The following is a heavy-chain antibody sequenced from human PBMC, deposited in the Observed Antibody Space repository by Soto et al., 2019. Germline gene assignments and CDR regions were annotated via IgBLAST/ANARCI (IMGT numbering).Heavy chain of an antibody. V-gene: IGHV4-4*07. CDR3: AREGGIVAKIPFDY. D-gene: IGHD5-12*01. CDR1: GGSVTDYY. CDR2: IYSSGST. Sequence: QVQLQESGPGLVKPSETLSLTCTVSGGSVTDYYWSWIRQPAGKGLEWIGRIYSSGSTNYNPSLTSRVSMSVDTSKNQFSLIVTSVTAADSAVYYCAREGGIVAKIPFDYWGQGTLVTVSS. J-gene: IGHJ4*02.